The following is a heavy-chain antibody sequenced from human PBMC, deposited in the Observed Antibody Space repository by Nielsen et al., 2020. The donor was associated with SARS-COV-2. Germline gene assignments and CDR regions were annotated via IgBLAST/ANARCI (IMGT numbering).Heavy chain of an antibody. CDR3: ARGTGSVAGTIDY. CDR1: GFTFSSYW. Sequence: GGSLRLSCAASGFTFSSYWMSWVRQAPGKGLEWVAVIWSDGSDRYYADSVKGRFTISRDNSKNTLYLQMNSLRVDDTAVYFCARGTGSVAGTIDYWGQGTQVTVSS. J-gene: IGHJ4*02. CDR2: IWSDGSDR. D-gene: IGHD6-19*01. V-gene: IGHV3-33*08.